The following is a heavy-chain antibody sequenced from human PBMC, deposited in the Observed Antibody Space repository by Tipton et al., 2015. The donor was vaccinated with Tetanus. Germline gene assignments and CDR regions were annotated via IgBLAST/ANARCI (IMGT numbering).Heavy chain of an antibody. CDR3: TKDLRPNVGFDL. Sequence: SLRLSCAASGFIFSSYGIHWVRQAPGKGLEWVAVSWYDGTDKYYADSVKGRFTISRDNSKNTLYLQMNSLRADDTAVYFCTKDLRPNVGFDLWGRGTLVTVSS. CDR2: SWYDGTDK. J-gene: IGHJ2*01. V-gene: IGHV3-33*06. CDR1: GFIFSSYG. D-gene: IGHD3-16*01.